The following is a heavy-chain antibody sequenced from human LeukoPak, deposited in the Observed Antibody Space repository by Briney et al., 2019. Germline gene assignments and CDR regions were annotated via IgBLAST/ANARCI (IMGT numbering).Heavy chain of an antibody. D-gene: IGHD6-13*01. J-gene: IGHJ4*02. CDR2: IYHSGST. CDR3: ASSSSLDY. V-gene: IGHV4-34*01. Sequence: PSETLSLTCAVYGGSFSGYYWSWIRQPPGKGLEWIGSIYHSGSTNYNPSLKSRVTISVDKSKNQFSLKLSSVTAADTAVYYCASSSSLDYWGQGTLVTVSS. CDR1: GGSFSGYY.